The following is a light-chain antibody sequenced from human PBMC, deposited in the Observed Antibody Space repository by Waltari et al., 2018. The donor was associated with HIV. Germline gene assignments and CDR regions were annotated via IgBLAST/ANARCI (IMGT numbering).Light chain of an antibody. V-gene: IGLV1-40*01. Sequence: QSVLTQPPSVSGAPGQRVTISCTKSSSNVEAAYDVHWFQQVPGTAPKLLIYGNVTRPAGGPDRFSGSRSGTSASLAITGLQAEDEADYYCQSYDTSLTDIIFGGGTKLTVL. CDR3: QSYDTSLTDII. J-gene: IGLJ2*01. CDR1: SSNVEAAYD. CDR2: GNV.